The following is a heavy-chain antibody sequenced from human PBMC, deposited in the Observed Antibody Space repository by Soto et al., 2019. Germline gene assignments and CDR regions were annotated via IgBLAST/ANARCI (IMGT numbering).Heavy chain of an antibody. CDR3: ARANVNFDI. V-gene: IGHV1-18*01. CDR1: GYTFSSFG. D-gene: IGHD3-10*02. Sequence: QLQLVQSGAEVKKPGASVKVSCKASGYTFSSFGITWVRQAPGQGLEWMGWISAYNENTNYAQKFQGRDTTTTDTSTSIASMDLRSASFDDTGLYYCARANVNFDIWGQGTMVTFSS. CDR2: ISAYNENT. J-gene: IGHJ3*02.